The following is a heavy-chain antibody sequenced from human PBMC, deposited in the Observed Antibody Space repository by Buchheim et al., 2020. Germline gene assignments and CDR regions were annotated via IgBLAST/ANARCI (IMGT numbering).Heavy chain of an antibody. CDR2: ISSSSSNT. CDR3: ARGGDTAMVTYYYYYGMDV. J-gene: IGHJ6*02. Sequence: QVQLVESGGGLVKPGGSLRLSCASSGFTFSDYYMSWIRQAPGKGLEWVSYISSSSSNTNYADSVKGRFTISRDNAKNSLYLQMNSLRAEDTAVDYCARGGDTAMVTYYYYYGMDVWGQGTT. CDR1: GFTFSDYY. D-gene: IGHD5-18*01. V-gene: IGHV3-11*06.